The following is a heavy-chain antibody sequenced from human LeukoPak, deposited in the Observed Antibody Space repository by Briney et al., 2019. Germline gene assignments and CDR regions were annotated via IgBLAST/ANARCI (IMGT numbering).Heavy chain of an antibody. Sequence: GGSLRLSCAASGFTVNSYWMHWVRQAPGKGLVWVSRINRDGSRIDHADSVRGRFTISRDNAKNTLYLQMNSLGVEDTAVYYCVRDFVGPDEYWGQGTQVTVSS. D-gene: IGHD2-21*01. J-gene: IGHJ4*02. CDR3: VRDFVGPDEY. V-gene: IGHV3-74*01. CDR2: INRDGSRI. CDR1: GFTVNSYW.